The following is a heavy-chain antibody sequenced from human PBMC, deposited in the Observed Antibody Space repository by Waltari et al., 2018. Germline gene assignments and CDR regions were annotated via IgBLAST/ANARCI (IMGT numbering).Heavy chain of an antibody. D-gene: IGHD2-2*01. Sequence: QVQLVQSGAEVKKPGASVKVSCKVSGYTLTELSMHWVRQAPGKGLEWMGGCEPEDGETIYAQKFQGRVTMTEDTSTDTAYMELSSLRSEDTAVYYCATFGSQLLPHSYYYYGMDVWGQGTTVTVSS. CDR3: ATFGSQLLPHSYYYYGMDV. CDR1: GYTLTELS. CDR2: CEPEDGET. V-gene: IGHV1-24*01. J-gene: IGHJ6*02.